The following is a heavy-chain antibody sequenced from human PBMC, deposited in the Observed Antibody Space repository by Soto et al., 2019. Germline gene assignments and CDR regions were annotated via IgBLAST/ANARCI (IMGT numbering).Heavy chain of an antibody. V-gene: IGHV4-30-2*06. D-gene: IGHD3-22*01. CDR2: IYHSGST. CDR3: ARSTYYYDSSGYSFSWFDP. Sequence: SETLSLTCAVSGGSISSGGYSWSWIRQSPGKGLEWIGYIYHSGSTYYNPSLKSRVTISVDRSKNQFSLKLSSVTAADTAVYYCARSTYYYDSSGYSFSWFDPWGQGTLVTVSS. J-gene: IGHJ5*02. CDR1: GGSISSGGYS.